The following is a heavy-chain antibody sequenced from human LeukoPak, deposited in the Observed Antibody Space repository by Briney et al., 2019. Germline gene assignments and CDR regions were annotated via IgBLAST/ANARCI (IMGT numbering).Heavy chain of an antibody. CDR2: IYHSGST. CDR3: ARLYRATDAFDI. V-gene: IGHV4-59*08. CDR1: GGSFSGYY. Sequence: PSETLSLTCAVYGGSFSGYYWSWIRQPPGKGLEWIGYIYHSGSTNYNPSLKSRVTISVDTSKNQFSLKLSSVTAADTAVYYCARLYRATDAFDIWGQGTMVTVSS. D-gene: IGHD1-26*01. J-gene: IGHJ3*02.